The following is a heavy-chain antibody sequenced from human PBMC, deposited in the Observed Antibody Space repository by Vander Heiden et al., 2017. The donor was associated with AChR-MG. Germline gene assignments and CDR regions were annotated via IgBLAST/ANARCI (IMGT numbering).Heavy chain of an antibody. V-gene: IGHV3-23*04. Sequence: VELVDSGGGLVQPGGSLRLSCAASGFTFNSHAMTWVRQPPGQGLEWVSTISHSGDDTYYTDSVKGRFTISRDNSKNTLYLQMSSLRAEDTAVYFCTKDHQYMGRGVLLAAGFDPWGQGTLVTVSS. CDR2: ISHSGDDT. J-gene: IGHJ5*02. D-gene: IGHD3-10*01. CDR3: TKDHQYMGRGVLLAAGFDP. CDR1: GFTFNSHA.